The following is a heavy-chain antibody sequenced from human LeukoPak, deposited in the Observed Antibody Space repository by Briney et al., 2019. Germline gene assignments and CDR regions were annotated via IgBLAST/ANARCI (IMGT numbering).Heavy chain of an antibody. CDR2: INPNSGGT. CDR3: ARVFAPAAHYGMDV. Sequence: ASVKVSCKASGYTFTGYYMHWVRQAPGQGLEWMGWINPNSGGTNYAQKFQGRVTMTRDTSISTAYMELSSLRSEDTAVYYCARVFAPAAHYGMDVWGQGTTVTVSS. CDR1: GYTFTGYY. D-gene: IGHD2-2*01. V-gene: IGHV1-2*02. J-gene: IGHJ6*02.